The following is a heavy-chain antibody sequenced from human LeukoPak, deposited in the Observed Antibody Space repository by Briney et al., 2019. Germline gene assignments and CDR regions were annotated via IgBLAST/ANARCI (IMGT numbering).Heavy chain of an antibody. V-gene: IGHV4-39*01. J-gene: IGHJ4*02. CDR1: GGSISSSSYY. D-gene: IGHD6-13*01. CDR3: ASAYSSSWLRFDY. CDR2: IYYSGNT. Sequence: SETLSLTCTVSGGSISSSSYYWGWIRQPPGKGLEWIGNIYYSGNTYYNPSLKSRVTISVDTSKNQFSLKLSSVTAADTAVYYCASAYSSSWLRFDYWGQGTLVTVSS.